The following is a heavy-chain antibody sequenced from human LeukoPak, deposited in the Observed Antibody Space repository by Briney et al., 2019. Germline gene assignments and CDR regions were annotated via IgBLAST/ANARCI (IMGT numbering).Heavy chain of an antibody. CDR1: GFIFSSYA. CDR3: ARDPSHSYYYDSSGYSRRHFQH. J-gene: IGHJ1*01. V-gene: IGHV3-30-3*01. CDR2: ISYDGSNK. Sequence: GGSLRLSCAASGFIFSSYAMHWVRQAPGKGLEWVAVISYDGSNKYYADSVKGRFTISRDNSKNTLYLQMNSLRAEDTAVYSCARDPSHSYYYDSSGYSRRHFQHWGQGTLVTVSS. D-gene: IGHD3-22*01.